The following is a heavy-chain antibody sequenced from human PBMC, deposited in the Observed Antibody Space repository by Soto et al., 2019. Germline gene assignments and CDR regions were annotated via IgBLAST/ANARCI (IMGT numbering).Heavy chain of an antibody. V-gene: IGHV4-31*03. CDR2: ISYSGST. D-gene: IGHD4-17*01. J-gene: IGHJ4*02. CDR3: ARGTVTTSNAVDY. Sequence: QVQLQESGPGLVKPSQTLSLTCTVSGGSISSGGYYWSWIRQHPGKGLEWIGYISYSGSTYYNPSIKSRVTISVDTSKNQFSLKLSSVTAADTAVYYCARGTVTTSNAVDYWGQGTLVTVSS. CDR1: GGSISSGGYY.